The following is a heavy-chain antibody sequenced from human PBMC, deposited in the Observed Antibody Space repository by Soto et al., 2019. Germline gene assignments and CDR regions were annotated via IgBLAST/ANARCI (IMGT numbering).Heavy chain of an antibody. CDR3: AHNPVLRYFDWVTNYYYYYGMDV. Sequence: SGPTLAHPTQTLTLTCTLSGFPLRTSGVGVGWIRQPPGKALERLPLIYWNDDKRYSPSLKSRLTITKDTSKNQVVLTMTKMDPVDTATYYCAHNPVLRYFDWVTNYYYYYGMDVWGQGTTVTVSS. D-gene: IGHD3-9*01. V-gene: IGHV2-5*01. J-gene: IGHJ6*02. CDR1: GFPLRTSGVG. CDR2: IYWNDDK.